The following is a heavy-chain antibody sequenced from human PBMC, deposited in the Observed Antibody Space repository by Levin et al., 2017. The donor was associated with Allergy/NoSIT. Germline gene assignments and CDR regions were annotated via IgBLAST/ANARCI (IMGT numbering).Heavy chain of an antibody. CDR2: MNPNSGNT. Sequence: GESLKISCKASGYTFTSYDINWVRQATGQGLEWMGWMNPNSGNTGYAQKFQGRVTMTRNTSISTAYMELSSLRSEDTAVYYCARGRYYYDFDYWGQGTLVTVSS. J-gene: IGHJ4*02. D-gene: IGHD3-22*01. CDR1: GYTFTSYD. V-gene: IGHV1-8*01. CDR3: ARGRYYYDFDY.